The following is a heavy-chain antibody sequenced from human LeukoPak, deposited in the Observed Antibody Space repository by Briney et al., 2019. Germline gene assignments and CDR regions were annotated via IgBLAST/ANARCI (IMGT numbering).Heavy chain of an antibody. CDR2: ISGSGGST. V-gene: IGHV3-23*01. J-gene: IGHJ6*02. D-gene: IGHD2-21*01. CDR1: GFTFSSYA. CDR3: ARDYIPSHYYYYGMDV. Sequence: GGSLRLSCAASGFTFSSYAMSWVRQAPGKGLEWVSAISGSGGSTYYADSVKGRFTNSRDNSKNTLYLQMNSLRAEDTAVYYCARDYIPSHYYYYGMDVWGQGTTVTVSS.